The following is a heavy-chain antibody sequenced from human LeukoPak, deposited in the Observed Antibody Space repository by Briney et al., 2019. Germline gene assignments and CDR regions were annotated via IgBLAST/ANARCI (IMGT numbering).Heavy chain of an antibody. CDR2: ISSSSSYI. D-gene: IGHD6-19*01. Sequence: GGSLRLSCAASGFTFSSYSMNWVRQAPGKGLEWVSSISSSSSYIYYADSVKGRFTISRDNAKNSLYLQMNSLRAEDTAVYYCTRDRQWLLNSAFDIWGQGTMVTVSS. J-gene: IGHJ3*02. CDR3: TRDRQWLLNSAFDI. V-gene: IGHV3-21*01. CDR1: GFTFSSYS.